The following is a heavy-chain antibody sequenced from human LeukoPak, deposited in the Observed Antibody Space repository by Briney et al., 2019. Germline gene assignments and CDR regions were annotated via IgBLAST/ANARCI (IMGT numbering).Heavy chain of an antibody. CDR1: GYTFTGYY. CDR3: ARDSRLFGSWYGDFDY. V-gene: IGHV1-2*02. D-gene: IGHD6-13*01. CDR2: INPNSGGT. J-gene: IGHJ4*02. Sequence: ASVKVSCKASGYTFTGYYVHWVRQAPGQGLEWMGWINPNSGGTNYAQKLQGRVTMTTDTSTSTAYMELRSLRSDDTAVYYCARDSRLFGSWYGDFDYWGQGTLVTVSS.